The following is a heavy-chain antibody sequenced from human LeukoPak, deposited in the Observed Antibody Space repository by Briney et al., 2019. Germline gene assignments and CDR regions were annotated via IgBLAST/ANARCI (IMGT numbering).Heavy chain of an antibody. Sequence: PGGSLRLSCAASGFTFSSYAMSWVRQAPGKGLEWVSAISGSGGSTYYADSVKGRFTISRDNSKNTLYLQMNSLRAEDTAVHYCAKDSVVNPYYFDYWGQGTLVTVSS. D-gene: IGHD3-22*01. J-gene: IGHJ4*02. CDR2: ISGSGGST. V-gene: IGHV3-23*01. CDR3: AKDSVVNPYYFDY. CDR1: GFTFSSYA.